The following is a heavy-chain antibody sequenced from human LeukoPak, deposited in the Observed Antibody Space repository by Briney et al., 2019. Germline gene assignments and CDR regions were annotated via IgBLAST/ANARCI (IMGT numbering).Heavy chain of an antibody. Sequence: GASVKVSCKVSGYTLTELSMHWVRQAPGKGLEWMGGFDPEDGETIYAQKFQGRVTMTEDTSTNTAYMELSSLRSEDTAVYYCATGGGDYALDWYFDLWGRGTLVTVSS. CDR3: ATGGGDYALDWYFDL. J-gene: IGHJ2*01. CDR1: GYTLTELS. D-gene: IGHD4-17*01. CDR2: FDPEDGET. V-gene: IGHV1-24*01.